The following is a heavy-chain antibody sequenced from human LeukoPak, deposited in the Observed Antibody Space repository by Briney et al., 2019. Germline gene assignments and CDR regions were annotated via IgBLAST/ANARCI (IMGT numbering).Heavy chain of an antibody. V-gene: IGHV3-48*03. CDR2: ISHTNSLI. CDR1: GFTSTPSE. J-gene: IGHJ1*01. Sequence: GGSLRLSCAASGFTSTPSELNWVRQAPGKGLEWISYISHTNSLIYCAESVKGRFTISRDNAKNFLYLQMNSLRVEDTGIYYCSSYCSEATYYGYFHHWGQGTLVTVS. CDR3: SSYCSEATYYGYFHH. D-gene: IGHD2-15*01.